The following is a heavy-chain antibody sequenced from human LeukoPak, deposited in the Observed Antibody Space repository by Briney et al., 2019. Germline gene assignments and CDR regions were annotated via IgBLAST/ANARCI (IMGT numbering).Heavy chain of an antibody. CDR2: IIPIFGTA. CDR1: GGTFSSYA. CDR3: ARDEGSYSSSWYPVY. V-gene: IGHV1-69*13. Sequence: LVKVSCKASGGTFSSYAISWVRQAPGQGLEWMGGIIPIFGTANYAQKFQGRVTITADESTSTAYMELSSLRSEDTAVYYCARDEGSYSSSWYPVYWGQGTLVTVST. D-gene: IGHD6-13*01. J-gene: IGHJ4*02.